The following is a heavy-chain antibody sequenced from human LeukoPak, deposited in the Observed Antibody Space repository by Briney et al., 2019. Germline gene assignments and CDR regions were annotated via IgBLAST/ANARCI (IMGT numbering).Heavy chain of an antibody. V-gene: IGHV4-59*01. Sequence: SETLPPTCTVSGGSISSYYWSWIRQPPGKGLEWIGYIYYSGSTNYNPSLKSRVTISVDTSKNQFSLKLSSVTAADTAVYYCAREGAVVVAAAVYLGGFDIWGQGTMVTVSS. J-gene: IGHJ3*02. CDR3: AREGAVVVAAAVYLGGFDI. D-gene: IGHD2-15*01. CDR2: IYYSGST. CDR1: GGSISSYY.